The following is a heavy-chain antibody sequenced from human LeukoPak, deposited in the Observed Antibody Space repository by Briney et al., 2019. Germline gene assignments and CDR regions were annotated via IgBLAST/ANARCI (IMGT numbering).Heavy chain of an antibody. CDR1: GFTLSSYW. D-gene: IGHD6-19*01. Sequence: PGGSLRLSCAASGFTLSSYWMHWVRQAPGKGLVWVSCINSDGSNTRYADSVKGRFTISRDNAKNTLYLQMNSLRAEDTAVYYCATFIEVAATAWNYYMDVWGKGTTVTVSS. V-gene: IGHV3-74*01. CDR2: INSDGSNT. J-gene: IGHJ6*03. CDR3: ATFIEVAATAWNYYMDV.